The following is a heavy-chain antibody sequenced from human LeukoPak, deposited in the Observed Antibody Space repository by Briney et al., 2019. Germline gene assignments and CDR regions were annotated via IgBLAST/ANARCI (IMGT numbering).Heavy chain of an antibody. Sequence: GGSLRLSCAASGFTFSSYWMSWVRQAPGKGLEWVANIKRDGSEKYYVDSVKGRFTISRDNAKNSLYLQMNSLRAEDTAVYYCARGGYSIPIDYWGQGTLVTVSS. V-gene: IGHV3-7*03. CDR1: GFTFSSYW. CDR3: ARGGYSIPIDY. J-gene: IGHJ4*02. CDR2: IKRDGSEK. D-gene: IGHD4-11*01.